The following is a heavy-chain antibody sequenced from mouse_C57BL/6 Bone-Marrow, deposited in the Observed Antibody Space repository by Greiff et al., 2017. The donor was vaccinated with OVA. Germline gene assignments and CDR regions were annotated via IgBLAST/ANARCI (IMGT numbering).Heavy chain of an antibody. CDR2: ISYSGST. CDR3: ARGSSGHDYVDY. V-gene: IGHV3-1*01. D-gene: IGHD3-2*02. Sequence: VQLHQSGPGMVKPSQSLSLTCTVTGYSITSGYDWHWIRHFPGNKLEWMGYISYSGSTHYNPSLKSRISITPDTSKNHFFLKLNSVTTEDTATYYCARGSSGHDYVDYWGQGTTLTVSS. J-gene: IGHJ2*01. CDR1: GYSITSGYD.